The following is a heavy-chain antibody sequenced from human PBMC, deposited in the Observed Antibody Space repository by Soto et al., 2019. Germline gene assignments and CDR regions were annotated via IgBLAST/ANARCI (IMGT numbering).Heavy chain of an antibody. D-gene: IGHD3-22*01. Sequence: SETLSLTCAVYGGSFSGYYWSWIRQPPGKGLEWIGEINHSGSTNYNPSLKSRVTISVDTSKNQFSLKLSSVTAADTAVYYCARGRDYYYDSSGYYLPYFDYWGQGTLVTVSS. J-gene: IGHJ4*02. CDR1: GGSFSGYY. CDR2: INHSGST. CDR3: ARGRDYYYDSSGYYLPYFDY. V-gene: IGHV4-34*01.